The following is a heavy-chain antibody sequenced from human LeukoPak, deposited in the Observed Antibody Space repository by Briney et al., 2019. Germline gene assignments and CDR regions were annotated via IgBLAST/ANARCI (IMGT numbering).Heavy chain of an antibody. J-gene: IGHJ4*02. Sequence: GASVKVSCKAFGYTFTSYDIKWVRQATGQGLEWMGWMNPNSGNTGYAQKFQGRVTMTRNTSISTAYMELTSLRSEDTAVYYCARDGSSGYSLGYWGQGTLVTVSS. CDR2: MNPNSGNT. CDR1: GYTFTSYD. D-gene: IGHD3-22*01. V-gene: IGHV1-8*01. CDR3: ARDGSSGYSLGY.